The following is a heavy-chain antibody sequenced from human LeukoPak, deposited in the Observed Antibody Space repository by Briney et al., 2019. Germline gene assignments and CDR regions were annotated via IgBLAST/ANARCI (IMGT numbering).Heavy chain of an antibody. V-gene: IGHV3-23*01. CDR3: AKDLEQGVVIAVSRFDP. CDR1: GFTFSSYA. D-gene: IGHD3-3*01. Sequence: GGSLRLSCAASGFTFSSYAMSWVRQAPGKGLEWVSAISGSGGSTYYADSVKGRFTISRDNSKNTLYLQMNSLRAEDTAVYYCAKDLEQGVVIAVSRFDPWGQGTLVTVSS. J-gene: IGHJ5*02. CDR2: ISGSGGST.